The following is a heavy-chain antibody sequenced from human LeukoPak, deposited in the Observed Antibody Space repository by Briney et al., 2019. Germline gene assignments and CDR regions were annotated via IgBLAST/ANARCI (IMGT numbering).Heavy chain of an antibody. Sequence: GESLKISCEGSGYSFTNYWIGWVRQMPGKGLEWMGIIYPGDSDIRYSPSFQGQVTISADKSISTAYLQWSSLKASDTAMYYCARPADRVTTYYFDYWGQGTLVTVSS. CDR1: GYSFTNYW. D-gene: IGHD4-11*01. CDR2: IYPGDSDI. CDR3: ARPADRVTTYYFDY. J-gene: IGHJ4*02. V-gene: IGHV5-51*01.